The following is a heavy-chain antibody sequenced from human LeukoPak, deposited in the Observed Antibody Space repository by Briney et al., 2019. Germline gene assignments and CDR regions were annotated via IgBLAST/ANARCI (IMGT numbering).Heavy chain of an antibody. CDR3: ARHRRGDCSSASCYTDY. D-gene: IGHD2-2*02. V-gene: IGHV4-39*01. J-gene: IGHJ4*02. Sequence: SETLSLTCIVSGGSISSSNYYWGWIRQPPGKGLEWIGSISYSGTTYYNPSLNSRVTISVDTSKNQFSLRLSSVTVADTAVYHCARHRRGDCSSASCYTDYWGQGTLVTVSS. CDR1: GGSISSSNYY. CDR2: ISYSGTT.